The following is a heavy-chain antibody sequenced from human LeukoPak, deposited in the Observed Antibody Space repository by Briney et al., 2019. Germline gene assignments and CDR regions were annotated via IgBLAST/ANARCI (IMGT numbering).Heavy chain of an antibody. CDR1: GYSFTDYY. Sequence: GASVKVSCKTSGYSFTDYYMHWVRQAPGQGLEWMGWINPSSGGTSSAQKFQGRVTMTRETSITTVYMEVRWLTSDDTAVYYCARADRLHGGPYLIGPWGQGTLVTVSS. CDR3: ARADRLHGGPYLIGP. CDR2: INPSSGGT. V-gene: IGHV1-2*02. D-gene: IGHD2-21*01. J-gene: IGHJ5*02.